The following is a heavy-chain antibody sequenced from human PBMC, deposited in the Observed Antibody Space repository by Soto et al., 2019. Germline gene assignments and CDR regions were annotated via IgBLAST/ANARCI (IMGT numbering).Heavy chain of an antibody. CDR2: ISSSSSYI. CDR3: ARPVTYYYGSGSYCGFDY. J-gene: IGHJ4*02. CDR1: GFTFSSYS. V-gene: IGHV3-21*01. D-gene: IGHD3-10*01. Sequence: EVQLVESGGGLVKPGGSLRLSCAASGFTFSSYSMNWVRQAPGKGLEWVSSISSSSSYIYYADSVKGRFTISRDNAKNSLYLQMSSLRAEDTAVYYCARPVTYYYGSGSYCGFDYWGQGTLVTVSS.